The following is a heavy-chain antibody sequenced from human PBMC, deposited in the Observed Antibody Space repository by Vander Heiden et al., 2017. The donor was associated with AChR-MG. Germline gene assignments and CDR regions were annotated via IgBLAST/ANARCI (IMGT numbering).Heavy chain of an antibody. CDR2: IKPDGGDT. V-gene: IGHV1-2*02. Sequence: QVQLVQSGAEVKKPGASVKVSCKASGYTFTGYYMHWLRQAPGHGLEWMGRIKPDGGDTNQAKKVPGRVTMTRDTSISTAYMELSRLKSDYTAVYYCAREGLIAAAGYWFDPWGQGTLVTVSS. D-gene: IGHD6-13*01. CDR3: AREGLIAAAGYWFDP. CDR1: GYTFTGYY. J-gene: IGHJ5*02.